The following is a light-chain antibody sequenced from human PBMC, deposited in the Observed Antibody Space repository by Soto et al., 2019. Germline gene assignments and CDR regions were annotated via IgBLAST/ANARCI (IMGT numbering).Light chain of an antibody. V-gene: IGLV2-8*01. Sequence: QSALTQPPSASGSPGQSVTISCTGTSSDVGSYNSVSWYQLHPGRAPELMIYEVNKRPSGVPDRFSGSKSGNTASLTVSGLQTEDEADYYCSSFAGNHYVFGTGTKLTVL. CDR1: SSDVGSYNS. CDR2: EVN. J-gene: IGLJ1*01. CDR3: SSFAGNHYV.